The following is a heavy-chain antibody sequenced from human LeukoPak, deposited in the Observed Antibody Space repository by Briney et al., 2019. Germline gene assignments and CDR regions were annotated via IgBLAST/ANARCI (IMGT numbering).Heavy chain of an antibody. CDR1: GFTFSSYW. J-gene: IGHJ4*02. D-gene: IGHD4-17*01. V-gene: IGHV3-74*01. CDR2: INSDGSST. Sequence: PRGSLRLSCAASGFTFSSYWMHWVRQAPGKGLVWVSRINSDGSSTSYADSVKGRFTISRDNVENTMYLQMNSLRAEDTAVYYCARVTYGDSPVDYWGQGTLVTASS. CDR3: ARVTYGDSPVDY.